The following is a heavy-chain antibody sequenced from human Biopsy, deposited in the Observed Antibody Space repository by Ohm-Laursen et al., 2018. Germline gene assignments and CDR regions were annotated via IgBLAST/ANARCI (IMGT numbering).Heavy chain of an antibody. V-gene: IGHV3-30*03. J-gene: IGHJ6*02. D-gene: IGHD2-2*01. CDR3: ARVLLPAAAVHYGMDV. CDR1: GFSFSSYG. CDR2: ISDDGRNK. Sequence: SSLRLSCAASGFSFSSYGMHWVRQAPGKGLEWVAVISDDGRNKYYIDSVRGRFTISRDNSKNTLYLQMNNLRAEDTAVYYCARVLLPAAAVHYGMDVWGQGTTVTVSS.